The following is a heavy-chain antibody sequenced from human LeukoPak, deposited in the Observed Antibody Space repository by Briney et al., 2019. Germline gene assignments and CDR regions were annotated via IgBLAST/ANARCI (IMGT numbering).Heavy chain of an antibody. CDR2: IYYSGST. Sequence: SETLSLTCTVSGGSISSYYRSWIRQPPGKGLEWIGYIYYSGSTNYNPSLKSRVTISVDTSKNQFSLKLSSATAADTAVYYCARVDDYEVGYWGQGTLVTVSS. J-gene: IGHJ4*02. V-gene: IGHV4-59*01. CDR3: ARVDDYEVGY. D-gene: IGHD4-17*01. CDR1: GGSISSYY.